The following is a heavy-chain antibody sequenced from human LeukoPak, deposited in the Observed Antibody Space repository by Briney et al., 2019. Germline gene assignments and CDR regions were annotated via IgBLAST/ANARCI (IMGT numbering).Heavy chain of an antibody. V-gene: IGHV4-38-2*02. CDR1: GYSLSRGYY. J-gene: IGHJ4*02. CDR2: VYHIGNT. D-gene: IGHD3-22*01. CDR3: ARAGWIITSAIDY. Sequence: SETLSLTCSVSGYSLSRGYYWAWIRQPPGRGLEWIGTVYHIGNTYYNPSLESRASMSVDMSTNEFSLTLKSVTAADTAVYYCARAGWIITSAIDYWGQGALVTVSS.